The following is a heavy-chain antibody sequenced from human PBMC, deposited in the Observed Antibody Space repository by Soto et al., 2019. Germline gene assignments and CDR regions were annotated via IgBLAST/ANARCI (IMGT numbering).Heavy chain of an antibody. CDR3: ASVYYDSSGYYSDFDY. Sequence: SVKVSCKASGGTFSSYAISWVRQAPGQGLEWMGGIIPIFGTANYAQKFQGRVTITAGKSTSTAYMELSSLRSEDTAVYYCASVYYDSSGYYSDFDYWGQGTLVTVSS. CDR1: GGTFSSYA. CDR2: IIPIFGTA. V-gene: IGHV1-69*06. J-gene: IGHJ4*02. D-gene: IGHD3-22*01.